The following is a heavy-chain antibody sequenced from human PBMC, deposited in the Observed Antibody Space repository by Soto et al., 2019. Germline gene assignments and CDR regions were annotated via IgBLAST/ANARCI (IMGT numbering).Heavy chain of an antibody. CDR1: GVTFSSYA. CDR3: ARDSTVATHAFDI. J-gene: IGHJ3*02. Sequence: SVKVSCKASGVTFSSYAISWVRQAPGQGLEWMGGIIPVFGTANYAQMFQGRVTITADDATNTAYMELSSLRSDDTAMYYCARDSTVATHAFDIWGQGTMVTVSS. D-gene: IGHD4-4*01. CDR2: IIPVFGTA. V-gene: IGHV1-69*13.